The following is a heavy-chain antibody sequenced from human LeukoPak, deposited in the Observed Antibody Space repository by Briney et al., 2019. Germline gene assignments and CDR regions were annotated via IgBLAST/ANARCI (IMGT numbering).Heavy chain of an antibody. CDR1: GYSFTSYW. J-gene: IGHJ5*02. CDR3: ARQPSYCSGGSCYSGWFDP. D-gene: IGHD2-15*01. Sequence: GESLKISCKGSGYSFTSYWIGWVRQMPGKDLQWMGIIYPGDSDTRYSPSFQGQVTISADKSISTAYLQWSSLKASDTAMYYCARQPSYCSGGSCYSGWFDPWGQGTLVTVSS. CDR2: IYPGDSDT. V-gene: IGHV5-51*01.